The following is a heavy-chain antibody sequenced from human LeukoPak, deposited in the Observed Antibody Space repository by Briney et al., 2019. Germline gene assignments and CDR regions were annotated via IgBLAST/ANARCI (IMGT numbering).Heavy chain of an antibody. CDR2: MYYSGST. V-gene: IGHV4-39*01. CDR1: GGSISSSSHY. D-gene: IGHD6-6*01. CDR3: ARHEYSSSSFVFY. Sequence: SETLSLTCTVSGGSISSSSHYWGWIRQPPGKGLEWIGTMYYSGSTYYNPSLKSRVTISVDTSQNQFSLKLSSVTAADTAVYYCARHEYSSSSFVFYWGQGTLVTVSS. J-gene: IGHJ4*02.